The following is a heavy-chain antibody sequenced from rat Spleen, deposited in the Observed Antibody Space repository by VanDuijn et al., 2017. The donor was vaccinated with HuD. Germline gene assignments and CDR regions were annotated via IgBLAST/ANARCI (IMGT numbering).Heavy chain of an antibody. V-gene: IGHV1-60*01. J-gene: IGHJ2*01. CDR3: ARDYSGPFDY. CDR2: INPGSGGT. CDR1: GYTFTSYD. D-gene: IGHD1-1*01. Sequence: QIQLQQSGAELTKPGSSVXISCKASGYTFTSYDXSWIKQRPGQALEWIGAINPGSGGTGYNEKIKGKATLKVDKSSSTAFMQLSSLAPEDTAVYYCARDYSGPFDYGGQGVMVTVSS.